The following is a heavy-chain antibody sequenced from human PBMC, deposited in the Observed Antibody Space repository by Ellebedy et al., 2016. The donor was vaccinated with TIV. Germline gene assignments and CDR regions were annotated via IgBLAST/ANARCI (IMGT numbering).Heavy chain of an antibody. V-gene: IGHV4-38-2*02. D-gene: IGHD3-10*01. J-gene: IGHJ4*02. CDR1: GSSINSPSY. CDR2: IDDSGYT. Sequence: SQTLSLTXHVSGSSINSPSYWGCIPQPPGESLSWIDSIDDSGYTYSNPSLNGRVTTSVNTSTDQFSLKLTSVTAADTAVYYCARDWGGGSGEDYFDYWGQGILVTVST. CDR3: ARDWGGGSGEDYFDY.